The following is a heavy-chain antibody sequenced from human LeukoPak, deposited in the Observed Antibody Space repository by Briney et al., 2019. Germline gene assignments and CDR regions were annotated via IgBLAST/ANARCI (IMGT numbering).Heavy chain of an antibody. CDR2: ISGSGGGT. CDR3: AYSQYGY. V-gene: IGHV3-23*01. CDR1: GFAFSNYG. J-gene: IGHJ4*02. Sequence: GGSLRLSCAASGFAFSNYGMSWVRQAPGKGLEWVSAISGSGGGTYYADSVEGRFTISRDNSKNTLFLQMNSLRAEDTAIYYCAYSQYGYWGQGTLVTVSS. D-gene: IGHD4-11*01.